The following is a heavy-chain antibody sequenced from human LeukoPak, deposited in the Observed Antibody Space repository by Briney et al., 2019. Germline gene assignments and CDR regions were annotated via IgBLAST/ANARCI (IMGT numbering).Heavy chain of an antibody. J-gene: IGHJ4*02. CDR1: GFTFSSYW. V-gene: IGHV3-74*01. Sequence: GGSLRLSCAASGFTFSSYWIHWVRQAPGKGLLWVSRINSDGSSTSYADSVKGRFTISRDNAKNTLYLQMNSLRAEDTAVYYCARRIAAAAAPYYFDYWGQGTLVTVSS. CDR2: INSDGSST. CDR3: ARRIAAAAAPYYFDY. D-gene: IGHD6-13*01.